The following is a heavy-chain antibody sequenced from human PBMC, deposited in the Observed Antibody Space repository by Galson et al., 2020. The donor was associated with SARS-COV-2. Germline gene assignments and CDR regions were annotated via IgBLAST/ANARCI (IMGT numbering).Heavy chain of an antibody. CDR2: INWNSGSI. J-gene: IGHJ3*01. Sequence: GGSLRLSCAASTFTFEHYAMHWVRQAPGKGLEWVSGINWNSGSIGYADSVKGRFTISRDNANNSLYLQMNSLRAEDTALYYCVKDIGDYYDTSGYYCAFDLWGQGTLVTVS. CDR1: TFTFEHYA. V-gene: IGHV3-9*01. D-gene: IGHD3-22*01. CDR3: VKDIGDYYDTSGYYCAFDL.